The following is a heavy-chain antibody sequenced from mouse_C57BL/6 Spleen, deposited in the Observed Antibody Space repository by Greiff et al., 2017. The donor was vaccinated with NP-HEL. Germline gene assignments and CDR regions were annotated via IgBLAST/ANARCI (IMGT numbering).Heavy chain of an antibody. J-gene: IGHJ3*01. CDR3: ARIYDGYYGGFAY. CDR2: FHPYNDDT. D-gene: IGHD2-3*01. V-gene: IGHV1-47*01. Sequence: VQVVESGAELVKPGASVKMSCKASGYTFTTYPIEWMKQNHGKSLEWIGNFHPYNDDTKYNEKFKGKATLTVEKSSSTVYLELSRLTSDDSAVYYCARIYDGYYGGFAYWGQGTLVTVSA. CDR1: GYTFTTYP.